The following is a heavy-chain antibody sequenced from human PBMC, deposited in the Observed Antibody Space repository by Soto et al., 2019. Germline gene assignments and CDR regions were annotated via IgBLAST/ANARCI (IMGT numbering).Heavy chain of an antibody. J-gene: IGHJ5*02. CDR3: ARVGWFGELGNWFDP. Sequence: SETLSLTCAVYGGSFHGYYWSWIRQPPGKGLEWIAEINHSGSVNFNPTFKSRVSISLDTSKNQMSLQLSSVTAADTAVYYCARVGWFGELGNWFDPWGQGTLVTVSS. CDR2: INHSGSV. D-gene: IGHD3-10*01. CDR1: GGSFHGYY. V-gene: IGHV4-34*01.